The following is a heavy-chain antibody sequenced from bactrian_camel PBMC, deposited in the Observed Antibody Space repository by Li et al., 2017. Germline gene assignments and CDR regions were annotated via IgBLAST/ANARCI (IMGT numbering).Heavy chain of an antibody. Sequence: QLVESGGGSVQAGGSLRLSCAASAYTYNSNCKGWFRQAPGKGLEWVSGINSGGGSAYFADSVKGRFTISRDNANNTVYLQSNSLRTEDMAMYYCATANYGDSSMDAWARGPRSPSP. V-gene: IGHV3S25*01. J-gene: IGHJ4*01. CDR1: AYTYNSNC. D-gene: IGHD5*01. CDR2: INSGGGSA.